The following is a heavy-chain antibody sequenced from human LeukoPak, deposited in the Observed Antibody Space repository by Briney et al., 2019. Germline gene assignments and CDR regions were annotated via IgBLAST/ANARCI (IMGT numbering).Heavy chain of an antibody. V-gene: IGHV1-69*04. CDR3: AGPATTVVTSWFDY. CDR2: IIPILGIA. D-gene: IGHD4-17*01. Sequence: GASVKVSCKASGGTFSSYAISWARQAPGQGLEWMGRIIPILGIANYAQKFQGRVTITADKSTSTAYMELSSLRSEDTAVYYCAGPATTVVTSWFDYWGQGTLVTVSS. J-gene: IGHJ4*02. CDR1: GGTFSSYA.